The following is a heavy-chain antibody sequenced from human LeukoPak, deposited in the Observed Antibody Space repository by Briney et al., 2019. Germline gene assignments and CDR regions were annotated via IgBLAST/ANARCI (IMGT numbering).Heavy chain of an antibody. J-gene: IGHJ4*02. D-gene: IGHD6-13*01. V-gene: IGHV1-2*02. CDR1: GYTCTGYY. CDR3: ARTGYSSSWYDY. Sequence: ASVKVSCKASGYTCTGYYMHWVRQAPGQGLEWMGWINPNSGGTNYAQKFQGRVTMTRDTSISTAYMELSRLRSDDTAVYYCARTGYSSSWYDYWGQGTLVAVSS. CDR2: INPNSGGT.